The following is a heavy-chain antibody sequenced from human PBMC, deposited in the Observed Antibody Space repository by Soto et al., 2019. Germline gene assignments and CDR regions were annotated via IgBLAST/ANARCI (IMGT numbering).Heavy chain of an antibody. D-gene: IGHD2-15*01. Sequence: GGSLRLSCAASGFTFSSYAMHWVRQAPGKGLEWVAVISYDGSNKYYADSVKGRFTISRDNSKNTLYLQMNSLRAEDTAVYYCARDWCSGGSCYSQDAFDIWGQGTMVTVSS. J-gene: IGHJ3*02. CDR2: ISYDGSNK. V-gene: IGHV3-30-3*01. CDR3: ARDWCSGGSCYSQDAFDI. CDR1: GFTFSSYA.